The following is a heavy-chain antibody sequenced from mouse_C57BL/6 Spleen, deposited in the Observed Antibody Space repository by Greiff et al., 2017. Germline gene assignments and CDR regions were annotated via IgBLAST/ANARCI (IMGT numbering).Heavy chain of an antibody. D-gene: IGHD3-3*01. V-gene: IGHV1-50*01. CDR3: ARGGWERVSYVGY. Sequence: QVQLQQPGAELVKPGASVKLSCKASGYTFTSYWMQWVKQRPGQGLEWIGEIDPSDSYTNYNQKFTGKATLTVDTSSSTAYMQPSSLTSEDSAVYYCARGGWERVSYVGYWGQGTTLTVAS. CDR2: IDPSDSYT. J-gene: IGHJ2*01. CDR1: GYTFTSYW.